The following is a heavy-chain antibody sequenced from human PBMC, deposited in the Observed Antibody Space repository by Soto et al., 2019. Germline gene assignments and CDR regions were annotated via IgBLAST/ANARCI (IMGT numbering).Heavy chain of an antibody. V-gene: IGHV5-10-1*01. CDR2: IDPSDSYT. J-gene: IGHJ6*02. D-gene: IGHD6-13*01. CDR1: GYSVTSYW. CDR3: ASGTIAAVNYYYGMGV. Sequence: GESLKISCKGSGYSVTSYWSSWVRQMPGKGLEWMGRIDPSDSYTNYSPSFQGHVTVSADKSISTAYLQWSSLKASDTAMYYCASGTIAAVNYYYGMGVWGQGTTVTVSS.